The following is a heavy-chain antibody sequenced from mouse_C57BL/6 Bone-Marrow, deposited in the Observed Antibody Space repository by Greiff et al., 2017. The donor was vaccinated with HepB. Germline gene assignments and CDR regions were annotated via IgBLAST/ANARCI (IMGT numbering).Heavy chain of an antibody. CDR3: ARRFYEGYLYAMDY. CDR1: GYTFTSYD. Sequence: QVQLQQSGPELVKPGASVKLSCKASGYTFTSYDINWVKQRPGQGLEWIGWIYPRDGSTKYNEKFKGKATLTVDTSSSTAYMELHSLTSEDSAVYFCARRFYEGYLYAMDYWGQGTSGTVSS. CDR2: IYPRDGST. V-gene: IGHV1-85*01. D-gene: IGHD2-3*01. J-gene: IGHJ4*01.